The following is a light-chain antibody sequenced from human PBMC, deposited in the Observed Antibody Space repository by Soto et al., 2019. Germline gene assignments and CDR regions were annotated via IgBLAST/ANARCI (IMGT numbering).Light chain of an antibody. CDR3: QAWDSNTAHVV. V-gene: IGLV3-1*01. J-gene: IGLJ2*01. Sequence: SYELTQPPSVSVSPGQTASITCSGDKLGNKYVCWYQQKPGQSPVLVIYQDTKRPSGIPERFSGSNSGNTATLTISGTQAMDEADYYCQAWDSNTAHVVFGGGTKVTVL. CDR2: QDT. CDR1: KLGNKY.